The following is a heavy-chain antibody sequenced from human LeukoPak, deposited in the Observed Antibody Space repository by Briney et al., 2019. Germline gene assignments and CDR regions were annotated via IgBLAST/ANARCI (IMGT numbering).Heavy chain of an antibody. CDR3: ARVTCSSTSCLFDP. J-gene: IGHJ5*02. CDR2: INPNSGGT. V-gene: IGHV1-2*02. D-gene: IGHD2-2*01. CDR1: GYTFTGYY. Sequence: GASVKVSCKASGYTFTGYYMHWVRQAPGQGLEWMGWINPNSGGTNYAQKFQGRVTMTRDTSISTAYMELSRLRSDDTAVYYCARVTCSSTSCLFDPWAREPWSPSPQ.